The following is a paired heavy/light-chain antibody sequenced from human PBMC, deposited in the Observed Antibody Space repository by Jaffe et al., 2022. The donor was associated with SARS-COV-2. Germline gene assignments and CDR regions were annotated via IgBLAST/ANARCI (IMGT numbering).Heavy chain of an antibody. V-gene: IGHV3-74*01. CDR1: GFTFSSHW. CDR3: ARGMGSGWFDP. J-gene: IGHJ5*02. D-gene: IGHD1-26*01. CDR2: ISGDGGTI. Sequence: EVQLVESGGGLVQPGGSLRLSCAASGFTFSSHWMHWVRQAPGKGLVWVSHISGDGGTITYADFVKGRFTISRDNAKNTVHLQMSSLRVEDTAVYYCARGMGSGWFDPWGQGTLVTVSS.
Light chain of an antibody. CDR2: WAS. V-gene: IGKV4-1*01. CDR3: QQYYSTPQT. J-gene: IGKJ1*01. CDR1: QSLLYSNKNF. Sequence: DIVMTQSPDSLAVSLGERATINCKSSQSLLYSNKNFLAWYQQKPGQPPKLLISWASTRESGVPDRFTGSGSGTAFTLTISSLQTEDVAVYYCQQYYSTPQTFGQGTKVEIK.